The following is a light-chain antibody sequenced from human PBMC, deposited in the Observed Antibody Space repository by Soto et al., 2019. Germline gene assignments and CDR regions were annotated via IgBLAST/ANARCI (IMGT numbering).Light chain of an antibody. CDR1: SSNIGRGYD. Sequence: QLVLTQPPSVSGAPGQRVTISCTGSSSNIGRGYDVHWYQQLPGAAPRVLIYGDTSRPSGVPDRFSGSKSGTSASLAITGLQAEDEADYYCQSYDSSLSSYVFGTGTKLTVL. J-gene: IGLJ1*01. V-gene: IGLV1-40*01. CDR3: QSYDSSLSSYV. CDR2: GDT.